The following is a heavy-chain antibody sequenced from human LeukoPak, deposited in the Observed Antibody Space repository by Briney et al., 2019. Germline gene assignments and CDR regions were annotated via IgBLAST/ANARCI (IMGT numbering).Heavy chain of an antibody. D-gene: IGHD3-16*01. CDR1: GFTFSSYW. CDR2: INSDGSST. V-gene: IGHV3-74*01. J-gene: IGHJ4*02. Sequence: PGGSLRLSCAASGFTFSSYWMDWVRQAPGKGLVWVSRINSDGSSTSYADSVKGRFTISRDNAKNTLYLQMNSLRAEDTAVYYCARRGKRLSLDYWGQGTLVTVSS. CDR3: ARRGKRLSLDY.